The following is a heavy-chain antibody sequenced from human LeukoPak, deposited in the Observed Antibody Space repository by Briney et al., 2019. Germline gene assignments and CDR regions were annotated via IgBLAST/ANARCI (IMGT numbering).Heavy chain of an antibody. CDR1: GFTFSSYG. Sequence: GGSLRLSCAASGFTFSSYGMHWVRQAPGKGLEWVAVIWYDGTNKNYAESVKGRFTISRDNAMNTLYLQVNSLRAEDTAVYYCASRPTLGYCSGGSCSDGPDYWGQGTLVTVSS. J-gene: IGHJ4*02. V-gene: IGHV3-33*01. D-gene: IGHD2-15*01. CDR2: IWYDGTNK. CDR3: ASRPTLGYCSGGSCSDGPDY.